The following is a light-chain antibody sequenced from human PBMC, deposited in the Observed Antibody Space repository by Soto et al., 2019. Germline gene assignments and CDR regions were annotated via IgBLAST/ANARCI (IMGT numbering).Light chain of an antibody. Sequence: EIVLTQSPATLSLSPGERATLSCRASQSIGSYLAWYQQKPGQAPRLLMYDASNRASGIPARFSGRGSGTDFTLTISSLEPADFAVYYCQQRSNWPSLTFGGGTKVEIK. CDR1: QSIGSY. CDR3: QQRSNWPSLT. CDR2: DAS. J-gene: IGKJ4*02. V-gene: IGKV3-11*01.